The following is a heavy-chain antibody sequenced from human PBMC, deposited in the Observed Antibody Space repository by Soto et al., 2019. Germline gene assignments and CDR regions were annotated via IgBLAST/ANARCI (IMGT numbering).Heavy chain of an antibody. CDR1: GGSFSGYY. CDR2: INHSGST. CDR3: ASQLGWGYYYGMDV. Sequence: SETLSLTCAVYGGSFSGYYWSWIRQPPGKGLEWIGEINHSGSTNYNPSLKSRVTISVDTSKNQFSLKLSSVTAADTAVYYCASQLGWGYYYGMDVWGQGTTVTVSS. D-gene: IGHD1-1*01. J-gene: IGHJ6*02. V-gene: IGHV4-34*01.